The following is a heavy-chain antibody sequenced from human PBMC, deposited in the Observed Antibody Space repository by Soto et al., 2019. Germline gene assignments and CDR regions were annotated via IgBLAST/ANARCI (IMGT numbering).Heavy chain of an antibody. V-gene: IGHV3-7*01. CDR3: GRGVPYYGELGY. CDR1: GFTFSNYW. D-gene: IGHD3-10*01. J-gene: IGHJ4*02. CDR2: IKEDGSGK. Sequence: EVQLVESGGGLVQSGGSLRLCCEASGFTFSNYWMSWVRQAPGKGLEWVANIKEDGSGKYHVDYVKGRFTISRDNAKNSVYLQLNSLRADDTAVYYCGRGVPYYGELGYWGQGTLVTVSS.